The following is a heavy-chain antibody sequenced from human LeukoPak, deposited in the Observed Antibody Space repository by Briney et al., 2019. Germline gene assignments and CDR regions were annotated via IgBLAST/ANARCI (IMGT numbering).Heavy chain of an antibody. Sequence: PSETLSLTCAVYGGSFSGYYWSWIRQPPGKGLEWIGEINHSGSTNYNPSLKSRVTISVDTSKNQFSLKLSSVTAADTAVYYCARLSSGSYRIFDYWGQGTLVTVSS. V-gene: IGHV4-34*01. CDR2: INHSGST. CDR1: GGSFSGYY. CDR3: ARLSSGSYRIFDY. J-gene: IGHJ4*02. D-gene: IGHD1-26*01.